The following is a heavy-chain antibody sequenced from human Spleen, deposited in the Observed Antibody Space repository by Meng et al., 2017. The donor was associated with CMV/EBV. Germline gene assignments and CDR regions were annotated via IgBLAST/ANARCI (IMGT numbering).Heavy chain of an antibody. CDR3: AREVGIGGMDV. J-gene: IGHJ6*02. D-gene: IGHD2-21*01. Sequence: SETLSLTCSVSGASIGDGDYYWGWIRQPPGKGLEWIGYIYFSGSTYYNPSLESRVTMSLDTPKNQFSLKLSSVTAADTAVYYCAREVGIGGMDVWGQGTTVTVSS. CDR1: GASIGDGDYY. CDR2: IYFSGST. V-gene: IGHV4-30-4*02.